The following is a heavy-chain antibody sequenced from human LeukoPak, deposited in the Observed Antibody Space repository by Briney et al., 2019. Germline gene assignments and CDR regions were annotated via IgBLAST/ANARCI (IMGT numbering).Heavy chain of an antibody. D-gene: IGHD6-13*01. CDR1: GFTFSGYS. V-gene: IGHV3-21*01. CDR2: ISSSSSYI. CDR3: ARDYGGSSWENGFDY. Sequence: GSLRLSCVGSGFTFSGYSMNWVRQAPGKGLEWVSSISSSSSYIYYADSVKGRFTISRDNAKNSLYLQMNSLRAEDTAVYYCARDYGGSSWENGFDYWGQGTLVTVSS. J-gene: IGHJ4*02.